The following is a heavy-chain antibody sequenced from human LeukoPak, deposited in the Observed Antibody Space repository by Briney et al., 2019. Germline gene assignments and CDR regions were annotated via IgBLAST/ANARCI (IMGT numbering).Heavy chain of an antibody. Sequence: GASVKVSCKASGYTFTGYYMHWVRQAPGQGLEWMGWINPNSGGTNYAQKFQGRVTMTRDTSISTAYMELSRLRSDDTAVYYCARDTVKGSGSSILGYWGQGTLVTVSS. CDR1: GYTFTGYY. CDR3: ARDTVKGSGSSILGY. CDR2: INPNSGGT. V-gene: IGHV1-2*02. J-gene: IGHJ4*02. D-gene: IGHD3-10*01.